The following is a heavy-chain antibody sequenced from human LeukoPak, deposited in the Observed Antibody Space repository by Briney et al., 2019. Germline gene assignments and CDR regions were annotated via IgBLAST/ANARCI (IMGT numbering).Heavy chain of an antibody. CDR2: MNPNSGNT. J-gene: IGHJ4*02. Sequence: ASVKVSCKASGYTFTSYDINWVRQAPGQGLEWMGWMNPNSGNTGYAQKFQGRVTMTRNTSISTAYMGLSSLRSEDTAVYYCARGGYSYGTGYSDYWGQGTLVTVSS. CDR3: ARGGYSYGTGYSDY. CDR1: GYTFTSYD. D-gene: IGHD5-18*01. V-gene: IGHV1-8*01.